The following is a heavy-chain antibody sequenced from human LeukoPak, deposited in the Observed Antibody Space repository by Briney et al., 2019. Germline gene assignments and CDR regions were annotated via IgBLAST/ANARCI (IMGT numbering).Heavy chain of an antibody. J-gene: IGHJ4*02. V-gene: IGHV1-2*06. D-gene: IGHD3-22*01. CDR2: INPNSGGT. Sequence: GASVKVSCKASGYTFTGYYMHLVRQAPGQGLEWMGRINPNSGGTNYAQKFQGRVTMTRDTSISTAYMELSRLRSDDTAVYYCARDWDYYDSSGYSYWGQGTLVTVSS. CDR3: ARDWDYYDSSGYSY. CDR1: GYTFTGYY.